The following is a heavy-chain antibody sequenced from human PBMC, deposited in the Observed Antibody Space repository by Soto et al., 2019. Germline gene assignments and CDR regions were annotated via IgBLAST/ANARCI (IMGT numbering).Heavy chain of an antibody. Sequence: EVQLLESGGGLVQPGGSLRLSCAASGFTFSSYAMSWVRQAPGKGPEWVSAISGSGGSTYYADAVKGRVTISRDNSKNTLYLQMNRLRAEKTAVYYWAHPLWFGELSNWGQGTLVTVSS. CDR2: ISGSGGST. J-gene: IGHJ4*02. CDR3: AHPLWFGELSN. V-gene: IGHV3-23*01. CDR1: GFTFSSYA. D-gene: IGHD3-10*01.